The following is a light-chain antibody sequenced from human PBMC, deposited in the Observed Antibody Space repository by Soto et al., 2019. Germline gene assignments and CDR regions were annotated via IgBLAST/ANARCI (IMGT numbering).Light chain of an antibody. Sequence: EIVMTQSPATLSVSPGERATLSCRASQSISSNLAWYQKKPGRAPRLLMYAASTRATGIPASFSGSGSGTEFTLTISSLQSEDSAVYYCQQYQNLPWTFGQGTMVEIK. CDR3: QQYQNLPWT. J-gene: IGKJ1*01. CDR2: AAS. V-gene: IGKV3-15*01. CDR1: QSISSN.